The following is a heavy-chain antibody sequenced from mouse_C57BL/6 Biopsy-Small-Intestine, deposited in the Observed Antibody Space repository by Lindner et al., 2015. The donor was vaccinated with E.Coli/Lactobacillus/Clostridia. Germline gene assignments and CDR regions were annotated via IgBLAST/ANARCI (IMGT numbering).Heavy chain of an antibody. CDR1: GFTFSDYG. CDR3: ARDYYGFSYVYWYFDV. V-gene: IGHV5-17*01. D-gene: IGHD1-1*01. J-gene: IGHJ1*03. CDR2: ISGGSSTI. Sequence: VQLQESGGGLVKPGGSLKLSCAVSGFTFSDYGMHWVRQTPEKGLEWVTYISGGSSTIYYADTVKGRFTISRDNAKNTLFLQMTSLRSEDTAMFYCARDYYGFSYVYWYFDVWGTGTTVTVSS.